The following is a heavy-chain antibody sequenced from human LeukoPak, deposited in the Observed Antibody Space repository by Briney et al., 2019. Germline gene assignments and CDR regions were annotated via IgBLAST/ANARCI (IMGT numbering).Heavy chain of an antibody. Sequence: GGSLRLSCAASGFTFSSYAMSWVRQAPGKGLEWVSAISGSGGSTYYADSVKGRFTISRDNSKNTLYLQMNSLRAEDTAVYYCARAMVRGVTQYYFDYWGQGTLVTVSS. D-gene: IGHD3-10*01. V-gene: IGHV3-23*01. CDR1: GFTFSSYA. CDR3: ARAMVRGVTQYYFDY. J-gene: IGHJ4*02. CDR2: ISGSGGST.